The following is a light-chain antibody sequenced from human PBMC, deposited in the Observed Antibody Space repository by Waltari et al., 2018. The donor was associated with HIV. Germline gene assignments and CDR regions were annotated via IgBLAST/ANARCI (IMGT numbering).Light chain of an antibody. CDR3: GTWDSSLSAYV. V-gene: IGLV1-51*02. Sequence: QSVFTQPPSVSAAPGQKVTISCSGSSSNIGNTYVSWYQQLPGTAPKLLIYENNKRPSGIPDRFSGSKSGTSATLGITGLQTGDEADYCCGTWDSSLSAYVFGSGTKVTVL. J-gene: IGLJ1*01. CDR1: SSNIGNTY. CDR2: ENN.